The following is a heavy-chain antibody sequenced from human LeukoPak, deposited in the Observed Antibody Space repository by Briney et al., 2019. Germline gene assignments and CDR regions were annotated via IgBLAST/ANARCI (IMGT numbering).Heavy chain of an antibody. CDR2: INHSGSP. V-gene: IGHV4-34*01. J-gene: IGHJ6*04. CDR1: GGSFSGYY. Sequence: SETLSLTCAVYGGSFSGYYWSWIRQPPGKGLEWIGEINHSGSPNYNRSLKSRVTISVETSKTPFSLTLRSVTAADTAVYYCARTPRQVTTYYYGMDVWGKGTTVTVSS. CDR3: ARTPRQVTTYYYGMDV. D-gene: IGHD4-17*01.